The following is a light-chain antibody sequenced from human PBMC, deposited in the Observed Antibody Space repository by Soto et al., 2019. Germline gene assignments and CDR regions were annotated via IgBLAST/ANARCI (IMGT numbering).Light chain of an antibody. Sequence: QSVLTQPRSVSGSPGQSVTISCTGTSSDVGGYKYVSWYQQHPGKAPKLMIYDVRKRPSGVPDRFSGSKSGNTASLTISGLQAEDEADYYCCSYAGSYTVVLFGGGTKLTVL. J-gene: IGLJ2*01. CDR1: SSDVGGYKY. CDR2: DVR. V-gene: IGLV2-11*01. CDR3: CSYAGSYTVVL.